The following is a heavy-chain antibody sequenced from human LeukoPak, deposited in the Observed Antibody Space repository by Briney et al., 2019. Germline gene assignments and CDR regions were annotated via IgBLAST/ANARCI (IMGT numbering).Heavy chain of an antibody. CDR3: ARVRSSSWSLFDP. CDR2: ISPSSGGT. V-gene: IGHV1-2*02. D-gene: IGHD6-13*01. CDR1: GYTFTDYY. J-gene: IGHJ5*02. Sequence: ASVKVSCKASGYTFTDYYIYWVRQAPGQGLEWMGWISPSSGGTNYAQNFQGRVTMTRDTSISTAYMELSRLRSDDTAVYYCARVRSSSWSLFDPWGQGTLVTVSS.